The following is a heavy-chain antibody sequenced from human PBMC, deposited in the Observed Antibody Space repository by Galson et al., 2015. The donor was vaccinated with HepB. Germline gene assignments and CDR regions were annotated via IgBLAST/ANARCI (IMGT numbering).Heavy chain of an antibody. D-gene: IGHD3-22*01. Sequence: SLRLSCAASGFTFSSYAMHWVRQAPGKGLEWVAVISYDGSNKYYADSVKGRFTISRDNSKNTLYLQMNSLRAEDTAVYYCARDLASLYYYDSSGYGAPPDYWGQGTLVTVSS. CDR1: GFTFSSYA. V-gene: IGHV3-30*04. CDR2: ISYDGSNK. CDR3: ARDLASLYYYDSSGYGAPPDY. J-gene: IGHJ4*02.